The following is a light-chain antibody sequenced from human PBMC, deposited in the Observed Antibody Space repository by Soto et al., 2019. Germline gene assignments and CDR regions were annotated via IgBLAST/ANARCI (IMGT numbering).Light chain of an antibody. CDR3: LQYGTSPYT. V-gene: IGKV3-20*01. Sequence: EIVLTQSPGTLSLSPGERATLSYSASQSVRSNYLAWYQQKPGQAPRLLIHAASSRATGIPDRFSGSGSGTDFTLTISRLEPEDFAVYYCLQYGTSPYTFGQGTKLEIK. CDR1: QSVRSNY. J-gene: IGKJ2*01. CDR2: AAS.